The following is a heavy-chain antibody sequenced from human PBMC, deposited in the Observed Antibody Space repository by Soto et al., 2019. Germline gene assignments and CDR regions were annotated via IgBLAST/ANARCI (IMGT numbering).Heavy chain of an antibody. CDR3: DKSTGGLDGFNADYYGMDV. Sequence: EVHLLESGGDLVQPGGSLRLSCTASGLTFSTYAMSWVRQAPGKGLEWVSAIGGSGTGGRTYYADYVKGRFTISRDNSKKTVYLQMNRLRADVTAVYSCDKSTGGLDGFNADYYGMDVWGQGTTVTVSS. CDR1: GLTFSTYA. J-gene: IGHJ6*02. CDR2: IGGSGTGGRT. D-gene: IGHD7-27*01. V-gene: IGHV3-23*01.